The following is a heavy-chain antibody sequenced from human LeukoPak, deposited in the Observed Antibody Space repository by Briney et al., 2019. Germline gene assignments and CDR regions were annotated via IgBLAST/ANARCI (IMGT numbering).Heavy chain of an antibody. V-gene: IGHV1-46*03. CDR3: AWIRYCSSGSCPNFDY. D-gene: IGHD2-15*01. Sequence: GASVKVSCKASGYTFTSYYMHWVRQAPGQGLEWMGIINPSGGSTSYAQKFQGRVTMTRDMSTSTVYMELSSLRSEDTAVYYCAWIRYCSSGSCPNFDYWGQGTLVTVSS. CDR1: GYTFTSYY. CDR2: INPSGGST. J-gene: IGHJ4*02.